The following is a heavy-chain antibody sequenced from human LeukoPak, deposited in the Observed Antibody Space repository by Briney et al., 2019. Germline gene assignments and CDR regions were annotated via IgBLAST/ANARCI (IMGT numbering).Heavy chain of an antibody. J-gene: IGHJ4*02. CDR3: ARDRRGNYDY. Sequence: PGGSLRLSCAASGFTFSSYSMNWVRQAPGKGLEWVSVIYSGGSTYYADSVKGRFTISRDNSENTLYLQMNSLRAEDTAVYYCARDRRGNYDYWGQGTLVTVSS. CDR1: GFTFSSYS. CDR2: IYSGGST. V-gene: IGHV3-53*01.